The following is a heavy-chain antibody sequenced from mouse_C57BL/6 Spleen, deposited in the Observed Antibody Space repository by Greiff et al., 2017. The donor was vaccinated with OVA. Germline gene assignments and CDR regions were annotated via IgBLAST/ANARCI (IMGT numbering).Heavy chain of an antibody. CDR3: ARDLYPYAMDY. J-gene: IGHJ4*01. CDR2: ISDGGSYT. D-gene: IGHD1-1*01. Sequence: EVKLVESGGGLVKPGGSLKLSCAASGFTFSSYAMSWVRQTPEKRLEWVATISDGGSYTYYPDNVKGRFTISRDNAKNNLYLQMSHLKSEDTAMYYCARDLYPYAMDYWGQGTSVTVSS. V-gene: IGHV5-4*01. CDR1: GFTFSSYA.